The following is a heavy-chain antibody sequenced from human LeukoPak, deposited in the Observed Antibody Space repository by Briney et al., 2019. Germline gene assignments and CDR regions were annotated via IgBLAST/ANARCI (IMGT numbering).Heavy chain of an antibody. CDR1: GFTFSSYA. Sequence: PGGSLRLSCAASGFTFSSYAMHWVRQAPGKGLEWVAVISYDGSNKYYADSVKGRFTISRDNSKNTLYLQMNSLRAEDTAVYYCARGPYYDILTGSPLYYGMDVWGQGTTVTVSS. J-gene: IGHJ6*02. D-gene: IGHD3-9*01. V-gene: IGHV3-30-3*01. CDR2: ISYDGSNK. CDR3: ARGPYYDILTGSPLYYGMDV.